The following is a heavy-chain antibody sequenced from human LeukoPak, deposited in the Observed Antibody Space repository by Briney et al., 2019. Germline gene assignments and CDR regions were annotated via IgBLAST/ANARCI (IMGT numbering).Heavy chain of an antibody. V-gene: IGHV1-2*04. CDR3: ARGYGSGSRGLYYFDY. J-gene: IGHJ4*02. D-gene: IGHD3-10*01. CDR1: GYIFTGYY. Sequence: ASVKVSCKASGYIFTGYYMHWVRQAPGQGLEWMGWINPNSGGTNYAQKFQGWVTMTRDTSISTAYMELSRLRSDDTAVYYCARGYGSGSRGLYYFDYWGQGTLVTVSS. CDR2: INPNSGGT.